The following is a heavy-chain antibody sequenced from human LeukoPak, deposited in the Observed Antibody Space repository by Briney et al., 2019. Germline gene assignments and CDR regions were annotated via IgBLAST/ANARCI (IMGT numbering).Heavy chain of an antibody. Sequence: PSETLSLTCAVYGGSFSGYYWSWIRQPPGKGLEWIGEINHSGSTNYNPSLKSRVTISVDTSKNQFSLKLSSVTAAGTAVYYCARGRQFGYWGQGTLVTVSS. CDR2: INHSGST. J-gene: IGHJ4*02. V-gene: IGHV4-34*01. CDR3: ARGRQFGY. CDR1: GGSFSGYY.